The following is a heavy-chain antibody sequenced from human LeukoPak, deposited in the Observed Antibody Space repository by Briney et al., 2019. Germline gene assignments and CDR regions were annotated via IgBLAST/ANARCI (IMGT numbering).Heavy chain of an antibody. D-gene: IGHD3-22*01. CDR3: ARDDSSGYAAFYS. J-gene: IGHJ3*02. V-gene: IGHV1-69*05. Sequence: SVKVSCKASGGTFSSYAIRWVRQAPGQGLEWMGGIIPIFGTANYAQKFQGRVTITTDESTSTAYMELSSLRSEDTAVYYCARDDSSGYAAFYSWGRGTMVTVSS. CDR1: GGTFSSYA. CDR2: IIPIFGTA.